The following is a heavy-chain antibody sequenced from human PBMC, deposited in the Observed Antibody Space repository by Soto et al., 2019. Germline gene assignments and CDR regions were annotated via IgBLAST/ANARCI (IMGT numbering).Heavy chain of an antibody. V-gene: IGHV3-23*01. CDR3: AKRARDGYNSPFDY. J-gene: IGHJ4*02. Sequence: VQLLESGGGLVQPGGSLRLSCAASGFILSDYAMNWVRQAPGKGLEGVSDMSGGGGTHYTESVKGRFTVSRDSSRNTMYLQMNSLRVDDTAIYYCAKRARDGYNSPFDYWGQGILVTVSS. CDR2: MSGGGGT. D-gene: IGHD5-12*01. CDR1: GFILSDYA.